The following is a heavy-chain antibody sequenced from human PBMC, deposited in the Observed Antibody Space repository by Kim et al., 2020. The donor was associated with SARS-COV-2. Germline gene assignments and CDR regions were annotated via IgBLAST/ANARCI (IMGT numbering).Heavy chain of an antibody. J-gene: IGHJ6*02. CDR1: GFGLSTYG. CDR3: TREPCSGGSCFGMDV. Sequence: GGSLRLSCGASGFGLSTYGMHWVRQAPDRGLEWVAIISHDGNDKYYGDPVKGRFTISRDNSKNTVYLQMSSLRAEDTAVYYCTREPCSGGSCFGMDVWGQGTTVTVSS. CDR2: ISHDGNDK. V-gene: IGHV3-30*03. D-gene: IGHD2-15*01.